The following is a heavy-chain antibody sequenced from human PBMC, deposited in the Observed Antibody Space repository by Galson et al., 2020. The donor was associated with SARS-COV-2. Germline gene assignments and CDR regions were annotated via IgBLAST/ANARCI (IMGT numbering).Heavy chain of an antibody. Sequence: GESLKISCAASGFIFSSSAMHWVRQAPGKGLEWVTFVSSEGRNKQYADSVKGRFTISRDNSKNMVFMQMNSLRVEDTAVYYCVRKGPTVSQGWAYGVDVWGQGTRISVSS. CDR1: GFIFSSSA. CDR2: VSSEGRNK. V-gene: IGHV3-33*01. J-gene: IGHJ6*02. CDR3: VRKGPTVSQGWAYGVDV. D-gene: IGHD4-17*01.